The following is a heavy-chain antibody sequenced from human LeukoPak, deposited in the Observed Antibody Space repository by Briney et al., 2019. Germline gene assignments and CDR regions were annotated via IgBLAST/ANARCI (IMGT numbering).Heavy chain of an antibody. Sequence: PGGSLRLSCAASGFTFSSYGMHWVRQAPGKGLEWVAFIRYDGSNKYYADSVKGRFTISRDNSKNTLYLQMNSLRAEDTAVYYCATPMIVVVITPVDYWGQGTLVTVSS. CDR1: GFTFSSYG. J-gene: IGHJ4*02. CDR3: ATPMIVVVITPVDY. D-gene: IGHD3-22*01. V-gene: IGHV3-30*02. CDR2: IRYDGSNK.